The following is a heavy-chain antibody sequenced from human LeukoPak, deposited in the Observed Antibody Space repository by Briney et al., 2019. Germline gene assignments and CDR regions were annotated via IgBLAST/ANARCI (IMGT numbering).Heavy chain of an antibody. V-gene: IGHV1-2*02. Sequence: ASVKVSCKASGYTFTNHPMHWVRQAPGQGLEWMRWINPNSGDTNYVQKFQGRVTMTRDPSISTAYMELSGLRADDTAVYYCARERYTAYGNFDYWGQGTQVTVSS. CDR2: INPNSGDT. D-gene: IGHD5-12*01. J-gene: IGHJ4*02. CDR1: GYTFTNHP. CDR3: ARERYTAYGNFDY.